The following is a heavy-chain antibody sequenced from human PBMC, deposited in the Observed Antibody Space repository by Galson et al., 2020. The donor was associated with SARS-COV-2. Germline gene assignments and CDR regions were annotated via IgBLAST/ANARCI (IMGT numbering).Heavy chain of an antibody. D-gene: IGHD2-15*01. J-gene: IGHJ4*02. CDR2: IRTKTDRGAT. CDR1: GFTFSNAW. V-gene: IGHV3-15*01. CDR3: TTDPGGISGIDY. Sequence: GGSLRLSCAASGFTFSNAWMSWVRQAPGKGLEWVGLIRTKTDRGATDYAAPVKGRFSISRDDSKNTLYLQMYSLKTEDTAVYYCTTDPGGISGIDYWGQGTLVTVSS.